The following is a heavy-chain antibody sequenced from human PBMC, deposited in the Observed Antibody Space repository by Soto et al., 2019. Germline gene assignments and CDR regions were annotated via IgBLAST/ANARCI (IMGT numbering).Heavy chain of an antibody. J-gene: IGHJ3*01. CDR3: AKDRGTGDYGVNAVDL. D-gene: IGHD7-27*01. CDR1: GFTFRVFA. Sequence: EVQLLESGGGLVQPGGSLRLSCAASGFTFRVFAMSWVRQSPGKGLELVSTISGRGENTYYADSVKGRFTISRDNSKNTLNLQMNSLRGEDTAVYYCAKDRGTGDYGVNAVDLWGQGTMVTVAS. CDR2: ISGRGENT. V-gene: IGHV3-23*01.